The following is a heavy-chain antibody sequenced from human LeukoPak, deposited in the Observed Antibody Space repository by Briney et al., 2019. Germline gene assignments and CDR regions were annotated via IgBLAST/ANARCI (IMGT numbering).Heavy chain of an antibody. Sequence: PGGSLRLSCAASGFTFSTYAMTWVRQAPGKGLEWVSSISDSGGVTFHAYSVNGRCIISRNNSKKTLYLQMKRLRVEGTAVYYCARISAAGFSAHWGQGTLVTVSS. CDR3: ARISAAGFSAH. V-gene: IGHV3-23*01. CDR1: GFTFSTYA. J-gene: IGHJ4*02. D-gene: IGHD6-13*01. CDR2: ISDSGGVT.